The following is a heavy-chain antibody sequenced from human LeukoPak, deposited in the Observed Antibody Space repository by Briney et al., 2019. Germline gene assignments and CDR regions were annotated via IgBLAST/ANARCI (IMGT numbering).Heavy chain of an antibody. CDR2: IYYSGST. CDR1: GGSISSGGYY. Sequence: SQTLSLTCTVSGGSISSGGYYWSWIPQQPGKGLEWLGYIYYSGSTYYNTYLKSRVTISVDTSKNQFSLKLSSVTAADTAVYYCARDHVAARTFDYWGQGTLVTVSS. V-gene: IGHV4-31*03. D-gene: IGHD6-6*01. CDR3: ARDHVAARTFDY. J-gene: IGHJ4*02.